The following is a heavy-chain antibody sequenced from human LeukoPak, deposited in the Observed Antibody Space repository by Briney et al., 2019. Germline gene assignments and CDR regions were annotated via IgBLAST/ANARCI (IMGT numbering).Heavy chain of an antibody. CDR3: ARERERVVATTGYY. V-gene: IGHV1-18*01. D-gene: IGHD2-15*01. Sequence: ASVKVSCKAYAYNITTYGISCVRQAPGQGLEWMGWISAYNGNSNYAQKLQGRVTMTTDTSTSTAYMELRSLRSDDTAVYYCARERERVVATTGYYWGQGTLVTVSS. CDR1: AYNITTYG. J-gene: IGHJ4*02. CDR2: ISAYNGNS.